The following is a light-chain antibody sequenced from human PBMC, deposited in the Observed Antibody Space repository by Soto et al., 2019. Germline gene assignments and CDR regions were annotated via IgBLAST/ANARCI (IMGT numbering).Light chain of an antibody. V-gene: IGKV1-6*01. CDR1: QGIRND. J-gene: IGKJ1*01. Sequence: ALQMTQSPSSLSASVGDRVTITCRASQGIRNDLGWYQQKPGKAPKLLIYAASSLQSGVPSRFRGSGSGTDFTLTISSLQPEDFGTYYCLQDYNYPRTFGQGTRVEIK. CDR2: AAS. CDR3: LQDYNYPRT.